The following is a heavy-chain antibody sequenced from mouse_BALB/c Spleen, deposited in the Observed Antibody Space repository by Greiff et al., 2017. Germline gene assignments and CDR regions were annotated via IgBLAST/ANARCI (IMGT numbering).Heavy chain of an antibody. J-gene: IGHJ2*01. Sequence: LQQPGSELVRPGASVKLSCKASGYTFTSYWMHWVKQRPGQGLEWIGNIYPGSGSTNYDEKFKSKATLTVDTSSSTAYMQLSSLTSEDSAVYYCTRSEGLKYYFDDWGKGTTLTVAS. D-gene: IGHD1-3*01. V-gene: IGHV1S22*01. CDR2: IYPGSGST. CDR3: TRSEGLKYYFDD. CDR1: GYTFTSYW.